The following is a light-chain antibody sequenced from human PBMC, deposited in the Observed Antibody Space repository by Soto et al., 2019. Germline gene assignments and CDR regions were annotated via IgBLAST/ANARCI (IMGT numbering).Light chain of an antibody. CDR1: QSISSW. V-gene: IGKV1-5*03. CDR2: KAS. Sequence: DIQMTQSPSTLSASVGDRVTITCRASQSISSWLAWYQQKPGKATKLLIYKASSLESGVPSRFSGSGSGTEFTLTISSLQPDDFATYYCQQYTSYSFGQGTKVDIK. CDR3: QQYTSYS. J-gene: IGKJ1*01.